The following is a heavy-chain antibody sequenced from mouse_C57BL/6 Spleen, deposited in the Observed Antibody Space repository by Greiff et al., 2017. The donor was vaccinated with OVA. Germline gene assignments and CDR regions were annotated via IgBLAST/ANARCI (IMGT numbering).Heavy chain of an antibody. CDR1: GYAFTNYL. Sequence: VQLQESGAELVRPGTSVKVSCKASGYAFTNYLIEWVKQRPGQGLEWIGVINPGSGGTNYNEKFKGKATLTADKSSSTAYMQLSSLTSEDSAVYFCARSDYDEWALDYWGQGTTLTVSS. D-gene: IGHD2-4*01. CDR3: ARSDYDEWALDY. J-gene: IGHJ2*01. V-gene: IGHV1-54*01. CDR2: INPGSGGT.